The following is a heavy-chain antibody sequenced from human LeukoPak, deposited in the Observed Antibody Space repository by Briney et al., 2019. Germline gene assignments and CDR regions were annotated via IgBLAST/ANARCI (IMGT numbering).Heavy chain of an antibody. V-gene: IGHV3-30*04. CDR1: GFAFENYA. CDR2: IFYDGTIQ. CDR3: ARDPRGPTGYDSPGRDTFDY. Sequence: GRSLRLSCTASGFAFENYAMHWVRQAPGKGLEWVGVIFYDGTIQYYADSVKGRVTISRDNSKNTLFLQMNNLRPEDRAVYYCARDPRGPTGYDSPGRDTFDYWGQGTLVTVSS. J-gene: IGHJ4*02. D-gene: IGHD3-22*01.